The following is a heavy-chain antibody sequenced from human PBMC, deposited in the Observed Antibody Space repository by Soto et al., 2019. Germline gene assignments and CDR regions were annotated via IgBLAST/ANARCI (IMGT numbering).Heavy chain of an antibody. D-gene: IGHD5-18*01. Sequence: QAPLVESGGGVVQPGRSLRLSCAASGFTFTSYGMHWVRQAPGTRLEWVAVISYDGGLQHYADSVKGRFTISRDNSKKMVLLQMNSLRAEDTAVYYCVSDRGYGHASVPYSWGQGTLVSVSS. CDR2: ISYDGGLQ. CDR3: VSDRGYGHASVPYS. V-gene: IGHV3-30*03. J-gene: IGHJ4*02. CDR1: GFTFTSYG.